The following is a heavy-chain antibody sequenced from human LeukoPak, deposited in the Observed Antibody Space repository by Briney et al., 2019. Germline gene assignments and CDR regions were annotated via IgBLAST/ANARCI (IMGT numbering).Heavy chain of an antibody. J-gene: IGHJ4*02. CDR3: ARDRGIVVVPAAMAFDY. CDR1: GYTFTSYY. Sequence: ASVKVSCKASGYTFTSYYMHWVRQAPGQGLEWMGIINPSGGSTSYAQKFQGRVTMTRDTSPSTVYMELSSLRSEDTAVYYCARDRGIVVVPAAMAFDYWGQGTLVTVSS. V-gene: IGHV1-46*01. D-gene: IGHD2-2*01. CDR2: INPSGGST.